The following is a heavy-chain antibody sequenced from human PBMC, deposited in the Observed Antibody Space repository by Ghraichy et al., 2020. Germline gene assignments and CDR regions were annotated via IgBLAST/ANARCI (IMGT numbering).Heavy chain of an antibody. Sequence: VAVISSDRSNKYYTDSVKGRFTISRDNTKNTLYLQMDSLRAEDTAVYYCARNHHVVSGWYNYFDYW. CDR3: ARNHHVVSGWYNYFDY. V-gene: IGHV3-30*10. J-gene: IGHJ4*01. D-gene: IGHD6-19*01. CDR2: ISSDRSNK.